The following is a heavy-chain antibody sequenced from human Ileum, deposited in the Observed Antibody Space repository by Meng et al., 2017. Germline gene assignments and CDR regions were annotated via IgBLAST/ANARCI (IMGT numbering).Heavy chain of an antibody. CDR1: GGCFSSYY. CDR3: ARSERSVYWYFDL. J-gene: IGHJ2*01. D-gene: IGHD1-26*01. CDR2: INHSATT. Sequence: QGQLKDWVARVLWILGALSLTCGVYGGCFSSYYWTWIRQPPGMGQEWIGEINHSATTYYSASLMGRVSVSVDTSKNQFSLKLTSVTAADTAVYYCARSERSVYWYFDLWGRGTLVTVSS. V-gene: IGHV4-34*01.